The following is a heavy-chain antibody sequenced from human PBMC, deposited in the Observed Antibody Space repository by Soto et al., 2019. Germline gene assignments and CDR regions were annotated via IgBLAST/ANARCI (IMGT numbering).Heavy chain of an antibody. Sequence: GKGLEWVANINQDGNEKYYVDSVKGRFTISRDNAKNSLYLQLNSLRAEDTAIYYSARDQPTSGLFSAHRGHGTLVTVSS. CDR3: ARDQPTSGLFSAH. D-gene: IGHD2-21*01. V-gene: IGHV3-7*04. CDR2: INQDGNEK. J-gene: IGHJ4*01.